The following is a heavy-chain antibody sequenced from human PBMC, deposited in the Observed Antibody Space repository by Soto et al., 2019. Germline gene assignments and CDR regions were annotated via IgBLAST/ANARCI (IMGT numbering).Heavy chain of an antibody. CDR2: SRNKANSYIT. J-gene: IGHJ4*02. D-gene: IGHD3-10*01. CDR3: ARALDGSYDS. V-gene: IGHV3-72*01. CDR1: GFTFSDHF. Sequence: EVQLVESGGGLVQPGGSLRLSCAASGFTFSDHFMDWVRQAPGKGLEWVGRSRNKANSYITDYAASVQGRFNVSRDDSRNSLYLQMNSLKTEDTAVYYCARALDGSYDSWGQGTLVIVSS.